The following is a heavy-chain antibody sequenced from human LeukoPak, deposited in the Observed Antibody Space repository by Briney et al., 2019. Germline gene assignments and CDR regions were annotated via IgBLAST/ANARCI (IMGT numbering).Heavy chain of an antibody. CDR2: INPNSGGT. J-gene: IGHJ4*02. CDR1: GYTFTGYY. Sequence: GASVKVSCKASGYTFTGYYMHWVRQAPGQGLEWMGWINPNSGGTNYAQKFRGRVTMTRDTSISTAYMELSRLRSDDTAVYYCAREKSWAGYSGYDGVGVFDYWGQGTLVTVSS. D-gene: IGHD5-12*01. V-gene: IGHV1-2*02. CDR3: AREKSWAGYSGYDGVGVFDY.